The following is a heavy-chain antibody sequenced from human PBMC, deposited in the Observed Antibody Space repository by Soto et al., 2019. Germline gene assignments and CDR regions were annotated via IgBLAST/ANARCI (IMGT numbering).Heavy chain of an antibody. V-gene: IGHV3-66*01. J-gene: IGHJ3*02. Sequence: EVQLVESGGGLVQPGGSLRLSCAASGFTVSTNYMSWVRQAPGKGLEWVSVIYSGGSTYYADSVKGRFTISRDNSKSTLDLQMNSRIAEDTAVYYCARVEAGAGRGGAFDIWGQGTMVTVSS. CDR2: IYSGGST. CDR3: ARVEAGAGRGGAFDI. CDR1: GFTVSTNY. D-gene: IGHD6-13*01.